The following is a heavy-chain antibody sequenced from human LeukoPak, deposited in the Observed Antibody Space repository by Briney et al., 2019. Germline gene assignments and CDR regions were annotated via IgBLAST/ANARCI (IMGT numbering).Heavy chain of an antibody. CDR2: IYYSGST. V-gene: IGHV4-59*08. CDR1: GGSISSYY. CDR3: ARQGGIAAAATNFDY. D-gene: IGHD6-13*01. J-gene: IGHJ4*02. Sequence: SEPLSLTCTVSGGSISSYYWSWIRQPTGKGLEWIGYIYYSGSTNYNPSLKSRVTISVDTSKNQFSLKLTSVTAADTAVYYCARQGGIAAAATNFDYWGQGTLVTVSS.